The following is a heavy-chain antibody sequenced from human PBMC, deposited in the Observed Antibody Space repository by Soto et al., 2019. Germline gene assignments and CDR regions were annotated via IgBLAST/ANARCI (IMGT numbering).Heavy chain of an antibody. CDR3: ARSRYCSSTSCYPTYYYYYMDV. CDR1: GGSFSGYY. D-gene: IGHD2-2*01. Sequence: SETLSLTCAVYGGSFSGYYWSWIRQPPGKGLEWIGEINHSGSTNYNPSLKSRVTISVDTSKNQFSLKLSSVTAADTAVYYCARSRYCSSTSCYPTYYYYYMDVWGKGTTVTVSS. V-gene: IGHV4-34*01. CDR2: INHSGST. J-gene: IGHJ6*03.